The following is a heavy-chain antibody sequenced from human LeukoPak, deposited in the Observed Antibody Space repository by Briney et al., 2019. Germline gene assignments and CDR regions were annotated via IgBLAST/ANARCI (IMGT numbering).Heavy chain of an antibody. V-gene: IGHV3-48*03. J-gene: IGHJ4*02. CDR3: ARSGLYSSSRYYIDY. D-gene: IGHD6-13*01. CDR2: ISSSSSTI. CDR1: GFTFGDYA. Sequence: PGRSLRLSCTASGFTFGDYAMSWFRQAPGKGLEWVSYISSSSSTIYYADSVRGRFTISRDNAKNSLYLQMNTLIAEDTAFYYCARSGLYSSSRYYIDYWSQGTLVTVSS.